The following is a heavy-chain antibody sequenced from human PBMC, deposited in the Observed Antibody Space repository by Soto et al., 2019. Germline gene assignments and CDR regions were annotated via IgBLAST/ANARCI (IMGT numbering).Heavy chain of an antibody. D-gene: IGHD3-3*01. V-gene: IGHV3-30-3*01. CDR3: PRDKRDLRFLEWSYYFDF. CDR2: ISYDGSNK. CDR1: GFTFSSYA. Sequence: QVQLVESGGGVVQPGRSLRLSCAASGFTFSSYAMHWVRQAPDKGLEWVAVISYDGSNKYYADSVKGRFTISRDNSKNTLYLQMNSLRAEDTAVYYCPRDKRDLRFLEWSYYFDFWGQGTLVTVSS. J-gene: IGHJ4*02.